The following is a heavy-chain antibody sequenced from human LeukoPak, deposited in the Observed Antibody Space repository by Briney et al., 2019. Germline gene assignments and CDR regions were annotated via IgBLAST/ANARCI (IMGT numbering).Heavy chain of an antibody. J-gene: IGHJ4*02. V-gene: IGHV3-30*18. CDR3: AKDRSIAANNFDY. Sequence: GRSLRLSCAASGFTFSSYGMHWVRQAPGKGLEWVAIISYDGSKNSYADSVKGRFTISRDNSKNTLSLQMNSLRTEDTALYYCAKDRSIAANNFDYWGQGTLVTVSS. CDR2: ISYDGSKN. D-gene: IGHD6-6*01. CDR1: GFTFSSYG.